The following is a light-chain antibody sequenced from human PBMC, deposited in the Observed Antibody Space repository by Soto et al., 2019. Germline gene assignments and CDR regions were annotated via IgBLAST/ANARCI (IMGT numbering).Light chain of an antibody. CDR3: MQALQTPPT. J-gene: IGKJ1*01. V-gene: IGKV2-28*01. CDR2: LVS. Sequence: DIVLTQSPLSLTVTPGEPASISCTSSESLLHRNGDTLLDWYLQKPGQSPQLLIYLVSRRASGVPDRFSGSGSGTDFTLKISRVEAEDVGVYYCMQALQTPPTFGQGTKVDIK. CDR1: ESLLHRNGDTL.